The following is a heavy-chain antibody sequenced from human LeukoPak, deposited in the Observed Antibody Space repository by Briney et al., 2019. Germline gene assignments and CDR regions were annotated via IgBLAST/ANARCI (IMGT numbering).Heavy chain of an antibody. CDR1: GYTFTDYY. CDR2: VDPEDGET. V-gene: IGHV1-69-2*01. D-gene: IGHD2-15*01. Sequence: ASVKVFCKVSGYTFTDYYMHWVQQAPGKGLEWMGLVDPEDGETIYAEKFQGRVTITADTSTDTAYMELSSLRSEDTAVYYCATSGSFWDIVVVVAATHTHAFDIWGQGTMVTVSS. CDR3: ATSGSFWDIVVVVAATHTHAFDI. J-gene: IGHJ3*02.